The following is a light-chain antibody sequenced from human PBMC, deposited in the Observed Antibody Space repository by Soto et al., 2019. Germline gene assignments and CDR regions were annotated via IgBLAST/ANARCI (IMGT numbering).Light chain of an antibody. CDR1: QGVSSA. CDR3: QQFDTYPLT. CDR2: DAS. J-gene: IGKJ5*01. V-gene: IGKV1-13*02. Sequence: AIQLTQSPSSLSASVGDRVTITCRASQGVSSAFAWYQQKPGKVPTLLIYDASSLQSGVPSRFSGSQSGTDFTLTISSLQPEDFAIYYCQQFDTYPLTFGQGTQLEI.